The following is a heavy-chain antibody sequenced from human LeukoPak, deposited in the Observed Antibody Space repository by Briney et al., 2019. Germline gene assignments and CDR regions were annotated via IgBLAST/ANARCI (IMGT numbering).Heavy chain of an antibody. J-gene: IGHJ4*02. V-gene: IGHV4-39*01. CDR3: ARPTTSSSWYDYDY. Sequence: PSETLSLTCTVSGGSISSSSYYWGWIRQPPRKGLEWIGSIYYSGSTYYNPSLKSRVTISVDTSKNQFSLKLSSVPAADTAVYYCARPTTSSSWYDYDYWGQGTLVTVSS. D-gene: IGHD6-13*01. CDR1: GGSISSSSYY. CDR2: IYYSGST.